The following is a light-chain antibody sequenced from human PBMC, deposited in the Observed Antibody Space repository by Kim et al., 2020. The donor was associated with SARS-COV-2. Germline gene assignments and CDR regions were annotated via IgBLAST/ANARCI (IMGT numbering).Light chain of an antibody. CDR2: EVT. CDR3: SSYAGSNFV. V-gene: IGLV2-8*01. CDR1: SSDVGGYNY. J-gene: IGLJ2*01. Sequence: QSALTQPPSASGSPGQSVTISCTGTSSDVGGYNYVSWYQQNPGKVPKLMIYEVTKRPSGVPDRFSGSKSGNTASLTVSGLQAEDEADYYCSSYAGSNFVFGGGTRLTVL.